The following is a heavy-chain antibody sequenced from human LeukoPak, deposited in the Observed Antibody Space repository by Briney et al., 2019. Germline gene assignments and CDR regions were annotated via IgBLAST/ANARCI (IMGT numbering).Heavy chain of an antibody. CDR2: IRPDGSDK. CDR3: ASEVVAATAMNY. J-gene: IGHJ4*02. D-gene: IGHD2-15*01. Sequence: GGSLRLSCAASGFNINSHWMSWVRQAPGKGLEWVANIRPDGSDKYYVDSVKGRFTISRDNAKNSLYLQMNSLRAEDTAVYYCASEVVAATAMNYWGQGTLVTVSS. V-gene: IGHV3-7*01. CDR1: GFNINSHW.